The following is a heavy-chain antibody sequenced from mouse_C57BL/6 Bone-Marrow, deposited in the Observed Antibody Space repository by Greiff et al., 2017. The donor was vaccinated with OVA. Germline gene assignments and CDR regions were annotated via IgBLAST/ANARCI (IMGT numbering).Heavy chain of an antibody. Sequence: EVLLVESGGGLVQPGGSLSLSCAASGFTFTDYYMSWVRPPPGKALEWLGFIRHKANGYTTEYSASVKGRFTISRDTSQSILYLQMNALIAEDSVTYDCARYRYYGSSHWYFDVWGTGTTVTVSS. CDR1: GFTFTDYY. D-gene: IGHD1-1*01. CDR3: ARYRYYGSSHWYFDV. CDR2: IRHKANGYTT. J-gene: IGHJ1*03. V-gene: IGHV7-3*01.